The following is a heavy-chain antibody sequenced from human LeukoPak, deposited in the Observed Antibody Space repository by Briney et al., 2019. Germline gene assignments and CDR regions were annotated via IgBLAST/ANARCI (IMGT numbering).Heavy chain of an antibody. V-gene: IGHV4-34*01. Sequence: SETLSLTCAVYGGSFSGYYCSWIRQPPGQGLEWIGEINHSGSTNYNPSMRSRVTISVDTSKNQFSLKLSSVAAADTAVYCCARGRWGLPMGFDYWGQGTLVTVSS. J-gene: IGHJ4*02. CDR3: ARGRWGLPMGFDY. D-gene: IGHD1-26*01. CDR1: GGSFSGYY. CDR2: INHSGST.